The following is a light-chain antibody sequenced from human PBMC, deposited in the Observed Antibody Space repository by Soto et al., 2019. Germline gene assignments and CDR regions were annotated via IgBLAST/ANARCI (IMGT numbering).Light chain of an antibody. V-gene: IGLV6-57*02. CDR3: QSHDSTNVV. CDR2: EDD. J-gene: IGLJ2*01. Sequence: NFMLTQPHSVSESPGKTVTISCPGSGGSIATNYVKWHQQRPGSAPTTVIYEDDKRPSGVPDRFSGSIDRSSNSASLIISGLKTEDEADYYCQSHDSTNVVFGRGTKLTVL. CDR1: GGSIATNY.